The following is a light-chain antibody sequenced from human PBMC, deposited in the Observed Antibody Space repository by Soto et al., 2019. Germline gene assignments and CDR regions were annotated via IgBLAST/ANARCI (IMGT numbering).Light chain of an antibody. CDR3: QQYNSYSPLS. CDR1: QSVDTR. CDR2: DAS. Sequence: DIQMTQSPVTLSASVGDRVTLTCRASQSVDTRLAWYQQRPGKAPKLLIYDASRFESGVPSRFSDSGSGTAFILIITSLQPEDFATYYGQQYNSYSPLSFGGGTKV. J-gene: IGKJ4*01. V-gene: IGKV1-5*01.